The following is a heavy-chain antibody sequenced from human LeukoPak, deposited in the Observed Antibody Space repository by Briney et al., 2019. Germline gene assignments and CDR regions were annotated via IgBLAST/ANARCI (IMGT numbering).Heavy chain of an antibody. CDR1: GYNFTNYW. CDR3: ARRGHTTMIRFFDY. J-gene: IGHJ4*02. D-gene: IGHD3-22*01. CDR2: ILPGDSDT. V-gene: IGHV5-51*01. Sequence: GESLKISCKVSGYNFTNYWIGWVRQMPGKGLEWMGIILPGDSDTRYSPSFQGQVSISADKSISSAYLQWSSLQASDTAMYYCARRGHTTMIRFFDYWGQGTLVTVSS.